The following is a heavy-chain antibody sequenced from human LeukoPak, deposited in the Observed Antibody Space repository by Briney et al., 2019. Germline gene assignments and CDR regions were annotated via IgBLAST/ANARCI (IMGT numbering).Heavy chain of an antibody. CDR3: AREVGDY. J-gene: IGHJ4*02. V-gene: IGHV3-7*01. D-gene: IGHD2-15*01. CDR2: IKHDGSEK. CDR1: GFTFSSHW. Sequence: GGSLRLSCASSGFTFSSHWMSWVRQAPGKGLEWVANIKHDGSEKYYVDSVKGRFTISRDNAKNSLYLQMNSLRAEDTAVYYCAREVGDYWGQGTLVTVSS.